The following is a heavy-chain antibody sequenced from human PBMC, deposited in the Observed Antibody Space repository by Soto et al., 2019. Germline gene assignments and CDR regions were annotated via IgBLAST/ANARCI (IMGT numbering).Heavy chain of an antibody. CDR3: ARESTGSGSYFAGWFDP. Sequence: ASVKVSCKASGYTFTSYGIGWVRQAPGQGLEWMGWISAYNGNTNYAQKLQGRVTMTTDTSTSTAYMELRSLRSDDTAVYYCARESTGSGSYFAGWFDPWGQGTLVTVSS. CDR2: ISAYNGNT. D-gene: IGHD3-10*01. J-gene: IGHJ5*02. V-gene: IGHV1-18*04. CDR1: GYTFTSYG.